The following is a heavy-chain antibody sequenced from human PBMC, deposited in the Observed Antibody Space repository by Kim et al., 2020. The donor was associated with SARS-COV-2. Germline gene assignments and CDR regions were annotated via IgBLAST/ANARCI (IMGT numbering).Heavy chain of an antibody. CDR2: ISYRGNT. D-gene: IGHD6-19*01. J-gene: IGHJ4*02. CDR1: GASISTTSDY. Sequence: SETLSLTCTVSGASISTTSDYWGWVRQSPGKGLEWVGTISYRGNTYYNPSLKTRPTISVDTSNNQFSLKLNSVTAADTAVYYCAVSTGYYQGLDYWGQGTLVTVSS. V-gene: IGHV4-39*01. CDR3: AVSTGYYQGLDY.